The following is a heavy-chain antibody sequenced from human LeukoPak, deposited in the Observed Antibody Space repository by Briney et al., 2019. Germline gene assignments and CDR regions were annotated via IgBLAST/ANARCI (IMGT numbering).Heavy chain of an antibody. CDR3: ARDGGIAVAGDPIDY. Sequence: PGGSLRLSCAASGFIFSDYYMSWIRQAPGKGLEWVSYISTAGAAKYYADSVKGRFTVSRDNAKNSLYLQMNSLRAEDTAVYYCARDGGIAVAGDPIDYWGQGNLVTVSS. V-gene: IGHV3-11*04. J-gene: IGHJ4*02. CDR1: GFIFSDYY. D-gene: IGHD6-19*01. CDR2: ISTAGAAK.